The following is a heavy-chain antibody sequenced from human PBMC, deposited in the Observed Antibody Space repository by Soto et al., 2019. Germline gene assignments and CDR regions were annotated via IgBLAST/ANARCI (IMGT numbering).Heavy chain of an antibody. CDR3: ATWHEREHAYDV. V-gene: IGHV3-53*01. Sequence: VQLVESGGGLIQPGESLRLSCAAFGFTISGKKYVAWVRQAPGKGLEWVSALYDLDGSFYAASVKGRFTTSSDSSKTTVYLQMNALRPDDTAVYYCATWHEREHAYDVWGQGTTVTVSS. CDR1: GFTISGKKY. CDR2: LYDLDGS. D-gene: IGHD1-1*01. J-gene: IGHJ3*01.